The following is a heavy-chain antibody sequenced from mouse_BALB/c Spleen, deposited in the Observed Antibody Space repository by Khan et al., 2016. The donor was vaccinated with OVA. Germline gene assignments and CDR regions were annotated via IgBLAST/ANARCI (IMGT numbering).Heavy chain of an antibody. CDR2: INPSSGYT. V-gene: IGHV1-4*01. J-gene: IGHJ2*01. CDR1: GYTFTSYT. CDR3: ARTHER. Sequence: VELVESGAELARPGASVKMSCKASGYTFTSYTMHWVKQRPGQCLEWIGYINPSSGYTKYNQKFKDKATLTADKSSSTAYMQLSSLTSEDSAVYYCARTHERWGQGTTLTVSS.